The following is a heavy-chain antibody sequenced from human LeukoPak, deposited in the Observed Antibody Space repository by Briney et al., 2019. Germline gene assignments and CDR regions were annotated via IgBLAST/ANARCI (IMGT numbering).Heavy chain of an antibody. D-gene: IGHD3-22*01. V-gene: IGHV3-23*01. CDR3: AKAPYYHDSLNYFDY. Sequence: GGSLRLSCAASGFTFSSYGMSWVRQAPGKGLEWVSAISGSGGSTYYADSVKGRFTISRDNSKNTLYLQMNSLRAEDTAVYYCAKAPYYHDSLNYFDYWGQGTLVTVSS. CDR2: ISGSGGST. J-gene: IGHJ4*02. CDR1: GFTFSSYG.